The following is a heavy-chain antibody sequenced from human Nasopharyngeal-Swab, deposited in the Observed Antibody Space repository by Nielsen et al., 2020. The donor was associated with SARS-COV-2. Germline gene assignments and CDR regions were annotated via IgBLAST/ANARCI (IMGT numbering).Heavy chain of an antibody. CDR1: GDTFNNYG. CDR2: VIPILATA. J-gene: IGHJ4*02. V-gene: IGHV1-69*04. Sequence: SVKVSCKTSGDTFNNYGISWVRQAPGQGLEWVGRVIPILATANYAQKFQDRVTITADKATNTAYMELSSLRSEDTAIYYCATIYHFHSGGFSFQYWGQGTLVTVSS. D-gene: IGHD3-22*01. CDR3: ATIYHFHSGGFSFQY.